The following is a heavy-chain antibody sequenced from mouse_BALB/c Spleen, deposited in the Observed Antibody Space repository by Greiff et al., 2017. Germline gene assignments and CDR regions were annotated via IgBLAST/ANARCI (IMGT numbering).Heavy chain of an antibody. CDR3: ARRIYYGNYEDY. CDR1: GYSITSDYA. CDR2: ISYSGST. D-gene: IGHD2-1*01. Sequence: EVKLVESGPGLVKPSQSLSLTCTVTGYSITSDYAWNWIRQFPGNKLEWMGYISYSGSTSYNPSLKSRISITRDTSKNQFFLQLNSVTTEDTATYYCARRIYYGNYEDYWGQGTTLTVSS. J-gene: IGHJ2*01. V-gene: IGHV3-2*02.